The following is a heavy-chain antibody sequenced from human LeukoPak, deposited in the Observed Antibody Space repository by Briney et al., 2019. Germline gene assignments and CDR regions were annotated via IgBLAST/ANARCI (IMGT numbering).Heavy chain of an antibody. J-gene: IGHJ4*02. V-gene: IGHV3-33*01. Sequence: PGGSLRLSCAASGFTFSSYGMHWVRQAPGKGLEWVAVIWYDGSNKYYADSVKGRFTISRDNSKNTLYLQMNSLRAEDTAVHYCARDRGYYDSSGGDYWGQGTLVTVSS. CDR3: ARDRGYYDSSGGDY. CDR1: GFTFSSYG. D-gene: IGHD3-22*01. CDR2: IWYDGSNK.